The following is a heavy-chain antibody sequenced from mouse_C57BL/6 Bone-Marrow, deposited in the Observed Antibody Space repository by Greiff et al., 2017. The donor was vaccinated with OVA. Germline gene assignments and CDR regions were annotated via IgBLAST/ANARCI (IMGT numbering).Heavy chain of an antibody. CDR1: GYAFTHYL. CDR3: AREWLRRFYY. CDR2: INPGSGGT. J-gene: IGHJ2*01. D-gene: IGHD2-2*01. V-gene: IGHV1-54*01. Sequence: QVQLQQSGAELVRPGTSVKVSCKASGYAFTHYLIEWVKQRPGQGLAWIGVINPGSGGTNYNEKFKGKATLTADKSSSTAYMQLSSLTSEDSAVYCCAREWLRRFYYWGQGTTLTVSS.